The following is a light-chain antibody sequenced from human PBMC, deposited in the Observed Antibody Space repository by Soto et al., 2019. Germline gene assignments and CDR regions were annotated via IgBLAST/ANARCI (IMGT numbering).Light chain of an antibody. J-gene: IGLJ3*02. V-gene: IGLV2-18*02. CDR1: SSDVGRYNR. CDR3: SSFTGSSTRV. CDR2: EVN. Sequence: QSALTQPPSVSGSPGQSVTISCTGTSSDVGRYNRVSWYQQSPGTAPKLLIFEVNNRPSGVPDRYSGSKSGNTASLTISGLQAEDEGGYYCSSFTGSSTRVFGGGTQLTVL.